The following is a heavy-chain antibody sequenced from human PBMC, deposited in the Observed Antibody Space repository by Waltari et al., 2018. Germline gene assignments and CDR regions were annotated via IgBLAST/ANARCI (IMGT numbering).Heavy chain of an antibody. D-gene: IGHD3-10*01. CDR1: EFTFNTYA. J-gene: IGHJ5*01. CDR3: AKRGVFGSGNSCKNNWFDS. V-gene: IGHV3-23*01. Sequence: ELRLLESGGGLVQPGGSLRLSCAASEFTFNTYAMSWVRQAPGKGLRWVSTIRGNVGGTYYADPVRGRFTIARDNYYNTLYLQMNSLRDEDTAIYYCAKRGVFGSGNSCKNNWFDSWGQGTLVTVSS. CDR2: IRGNVGGT.